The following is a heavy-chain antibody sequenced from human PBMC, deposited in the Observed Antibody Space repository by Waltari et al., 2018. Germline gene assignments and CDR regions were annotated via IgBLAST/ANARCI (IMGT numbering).Heavy chain of an antibody. CDR1: GDSMSSTDC. D-gene: IGHD2-15*01. CDR2: VRGDGRT. J-gene: IGHJ5*02. CDR3: ARDRGRGLYLDT. Sequence: QLQLQESGPGLVKPLGTLSLSCAVSGDSMSSTDCWSWVRLSPHKGLGWIGPVRGDGRTNYSPSVASRVTVSLDTSNNQFSLKLTSATAADTAVYYCARDRGRGLYLDTWGPGTLVTVSP. V-gene: IGHV4-4*02.